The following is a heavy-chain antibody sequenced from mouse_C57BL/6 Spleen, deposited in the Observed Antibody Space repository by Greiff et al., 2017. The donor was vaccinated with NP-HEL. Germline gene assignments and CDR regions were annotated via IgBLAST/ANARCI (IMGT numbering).Heavy chain of an antibody. J-gene: IGHJ4*01. Sequence: QVHVKQPGAELVKPGASVKLSCKASGYTFTSYWMHWVKQRPGQGLEWIGMIHPNSGSTKYNEKFKSKATLTVDTSSSTAYMQLSSLASEDSAVYYCARGGDYHGNYYAMDYWGQGTSVTVSS. CDR1: GYTFTSYW. D-gene: IGHD1-1*01. CDR2: IHPNSGST. V-gene: IGHV1-64*01. CDR3: ARGGDYHGNYYAMDY.